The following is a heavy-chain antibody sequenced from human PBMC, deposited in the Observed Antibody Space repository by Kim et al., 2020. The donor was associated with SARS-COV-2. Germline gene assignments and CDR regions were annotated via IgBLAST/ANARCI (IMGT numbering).Heavy chain of an antibody. CDR1: GYTFTGYY. J-gene: IGHJ5*02. CDR2: INPNSGGT. CDR3: ARWCITIFGVVMPHFDP. Sequence: ASVKVSCKASGYTFTGYYMHWVRQAPGQGLEWMGRINPNSGGTNYAQKFQGRVTMTRDTSISTAYMELSRLRSDDTAVYYCARWCITIFGVVMPHFDPWGQGTLVTVPS. D-gene: IGHD3-3*01. V-gene: IGHV1-2*06.